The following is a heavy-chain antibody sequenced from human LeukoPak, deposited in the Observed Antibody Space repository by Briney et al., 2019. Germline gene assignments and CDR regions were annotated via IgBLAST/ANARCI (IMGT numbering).Heavy chain of an antibody. J-gene: IGHJ4*02. V-gene: IGHV4-59*12. D-gene: IGHD2-21*01. CDR1: GDSISSYY. CDR2: IYYSGST. CDR3: ARKAYCGGDCYSDY. Sequence: SETLSLTCTVSGDSISSYYWSWIRQPPGKGLEWIGYIYYSGSTNYNPSLKSRVTISVDTSKNQFSLKLSSVTAADTAVYYCARKAYCGGDCYSDYWGQGTLVTVSS.